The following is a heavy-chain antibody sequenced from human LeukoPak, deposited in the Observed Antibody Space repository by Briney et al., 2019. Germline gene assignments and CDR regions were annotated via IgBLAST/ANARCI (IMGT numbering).Heavy chain of an antibody. CDR3: ARDREIAAAAHDAFDI. CDR2: IIPIFGTA. V-gene: IGHV1-69*13. J-gene: IGHJ3*02. D-gene: IGHD6-13*01. CDR1: GGTFSSYA. Sequence: ASVKVSCKASGGTFSSYAISWVRQAPGQGLEWMGGIIPIFGTANYAQKFQGRVTITADESTSTAYMELSSLRSEDTAVYYCARDREIAAAAHDAFDIWGQGTMVTVSS.